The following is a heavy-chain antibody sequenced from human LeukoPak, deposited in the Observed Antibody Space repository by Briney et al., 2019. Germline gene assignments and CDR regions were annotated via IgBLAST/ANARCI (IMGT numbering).Heavy chain of an antibody. CDR2: TSVNNGDT. CDR3: VRDQYLNVMTGFDD. D-gene: IGHD3-9*01. CDR1: GYMFNIYG. J-gene: IGHJ4*02. V-gene: IGHV1-18*01. Sequence: ASVKVSSKPSGYMFNIYGISWVPPAPEQGLEWMAWTSVNNGDTKYGQKLQGRVTVTTDTSTSTVYLELRRLRPDDTAVYYCVRDQYLNVMTGFDDWGQGTLVTVSS.